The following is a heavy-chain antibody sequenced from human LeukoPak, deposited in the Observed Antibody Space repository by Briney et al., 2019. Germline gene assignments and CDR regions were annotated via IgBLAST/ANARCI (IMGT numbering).Heavy chain of an antibody. CDR2: IYDRGST. V-gene: IGHV4-59*01. Sequence: SETLFLTCTVPGRSISSYYWSSVRQPPGKGLGWVGYIYDRGSTNYNPSLKSRVTIAVDTSKYQFALKLSSVTAADTAVYYCAIGGGPYYFDYWGQGTLVTVSS. J-gene: IGHJ4*02. CDR3: AIGGGPYYFDY. CDR1: GRSISSYY. D-gene: IGHD3-16*01.